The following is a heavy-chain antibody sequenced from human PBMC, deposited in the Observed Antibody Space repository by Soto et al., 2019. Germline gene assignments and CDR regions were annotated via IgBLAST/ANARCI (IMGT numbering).Heavy chain of an antibody. CDR1: GFTFNSYA. Sequence: DVQVLESGGDLVQPGGSLRLSCAASGFTFNSYAMSWVRQAPGKGLEWVSSVSAGGDMTYYSDSVKGRFTISRDNSNNAPFLQINSLRIEETALYYCGRGDRGGSGSPASYYYSGLDVWGQGTTVTVS. CDR2: VSAGGDMT. CDR3: GRGDRGGSGSPASYYYSGLDV. V-gene: IGHV3-23*01. J-gene: IGHJ6*02. D-gene: IGHD3-10*01.